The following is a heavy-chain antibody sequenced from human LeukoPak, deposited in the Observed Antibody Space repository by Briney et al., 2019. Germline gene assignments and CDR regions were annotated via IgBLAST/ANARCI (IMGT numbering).Heavy chain of an antibody. J-gene: IGHJ5*02. V-gene: IGHV7-4-1*02. CDR2: INTITGNP. Sequence: ASVKVSCKASGYKLTNYAMNWVRQAPGQGLEWVGWINTITGNPTYAQGFIGRFVLSLDTSVNTAYLQINGLKAEDTAIYYCARDNDWLDPWGQGTLVTVSS. CDR1: GYKLTNYA. CDR3: ARDNDWLDP.